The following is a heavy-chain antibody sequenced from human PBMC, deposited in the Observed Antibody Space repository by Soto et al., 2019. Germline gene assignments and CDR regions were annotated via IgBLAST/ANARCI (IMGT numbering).Heavy chain of an antibody. CDR1: GFTFSSYG. Sequence: GGSLRLSCAASGFTFSSYGMHWVRQAPGKGLEWVAVISYDGSNKYYADSVKGRFTISRDNSKNTLYLQMNSLRAEDTAVYYCAKDRSSGYYPLDYWGQGTLVTVSS. CDR2: ISYDGSNK. CDR3: AKDRSSGYYPLDY. D-gene: IGHD3-22*01. V-gene: IGHV3-30*18. J-gene: IGHJ4*02.